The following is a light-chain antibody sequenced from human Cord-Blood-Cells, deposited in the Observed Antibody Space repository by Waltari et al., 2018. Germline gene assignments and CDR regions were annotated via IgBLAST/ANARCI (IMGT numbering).Light chain of an antibody. Sequence: DIQMTQSPSTLSASVGDRVTITCRASQRISSWLAWYQQKPVKAPKLLIYDASSLESGVPSRFSGSGSGTEFTLTISSLQPDDFATYYCQQYNSYLTFGGGTKVEIK. CDR1: QRISSW. J-gene: IGKJ4*01. V-gene: IGKV1-5*01. CDR3: QQYNSYLT. CDR2: DAS.